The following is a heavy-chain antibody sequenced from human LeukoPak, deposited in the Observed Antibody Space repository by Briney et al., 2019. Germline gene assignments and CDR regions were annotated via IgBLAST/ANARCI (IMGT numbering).Heavy chain of an antibody. Sequence: GASVKVSCKACGGTFSSYAISWVRQAPGQGLEWMGRIIPIFGTANYAQKFQGRVTITTDESTSTAYMELSSLRSEDTAVYYCARRRFSAYYFDYWGQGTLVTVSS. V-gene: IGHV1-69*05. CDR1: GGTFSSYA. CDR2: IIPIFGTA. CDR3: ARRRFSAYYFDY. J-gene: IGHJ4*02.